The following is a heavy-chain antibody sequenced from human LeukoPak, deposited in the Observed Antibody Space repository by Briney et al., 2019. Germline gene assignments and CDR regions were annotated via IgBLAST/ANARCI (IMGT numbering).Heavy chain of an antibody. J-gene: IGHJ4*02. D-gene: IGHD5-18*01. Sequence: ASVKVSCTVSGSSLTELSLYWVRQDPGKGLEWMGGFDVIDAKTFYAQKFQGRVTMTEDSSTDTAYMKLSSLRSDDTAFYYCAAGRPYSLLDYWGQGTLLTVSS. CDR1: GSSLTELS. V-gene: IGHV1-24*01. CDR3: AAGRPYSLLDY. CDR2: FDVIDAKT.